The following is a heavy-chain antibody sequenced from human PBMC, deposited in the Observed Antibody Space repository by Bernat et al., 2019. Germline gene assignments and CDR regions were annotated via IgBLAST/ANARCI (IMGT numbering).Heavy chain of an antibody. Sequence: QVQLVQSGAEVKKPGASVKVSCKASGYTFASYYMHWVRQAPGQGLEWMGIINPSGGSTSYAQKFQGRVTMTRDTSTSTVYMELSSLRSEDTAVYYCASEDYDSSGYHPHAGDYWGQGTLVTVSS. CDR1: GYTFASYY. J-gene: IGHJ4*02. CDR2: INPSGGST. V-gene: IGHV1-46*03. CDR3: ASEDYDSSGYHPHAGDY. D-gene: IGHD3-22*01.